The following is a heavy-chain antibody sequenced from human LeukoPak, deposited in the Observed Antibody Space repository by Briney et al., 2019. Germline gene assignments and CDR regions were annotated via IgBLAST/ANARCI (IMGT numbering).Heavy chain of an antibody. CDR3: AKGEVWFGRGYGMDV. CDR2: ISAYNGNT. Sequence: ASVKVSCKASGYTFTSYGISWVRQAPGQGLEWMGWISAYNGNTNYAQKLQGRVTITADKSTSTAYMELSSLRSEDTAVYYCAKGEVWFGRGYGMDVWGQGTTVTVSS. J-gene: IGHJ6*02. D-gene: IGHD3-10*01. CDR1: GYTFTSYG. V-gene: IGHV1-18*01.